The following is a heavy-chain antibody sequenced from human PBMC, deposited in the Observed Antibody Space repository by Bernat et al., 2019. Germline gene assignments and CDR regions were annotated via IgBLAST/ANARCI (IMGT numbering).Heavy chain of an antibody. CDR2: INPSGGST. CDR1: GYTFTSYY. J-gene: IGHJ6*02. D-gene: IGHD2-15*01. Sequence: QVQLVQSGAEVKKPGASVKVSCKASGYTFTSYYMHWVRQAPGQGLEWMGIINPSGGSTSYAQKFQGRVTMTRDTSTSTVYMELSSLRSEDTAVYYCARDPTYCGGGSCYSGGFYYYYGMDVWGQGTTVTVSS. V-gene: IGHV1-46*01. CDR3: ARDPTYCGGGSCYSGGFYYYYGMDV.